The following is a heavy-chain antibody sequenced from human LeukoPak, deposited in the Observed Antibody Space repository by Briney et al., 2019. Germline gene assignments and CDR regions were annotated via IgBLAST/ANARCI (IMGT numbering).Heavy chain of an antibody. CDR3: ARTRGYYDSSGYCFDY. CDR2: ISSSSSYI. Sequence: GGSLRLSCAASGFTFSSYSMNWVRQAPGKGLEWVSSISSSSSYIYYADSVKGRFTISRDNARNSLYLQMNSLRAEDTAVYYCARTRGYYDSSGYCFDYWGQGTLVPVSS. CDR1: GFTFSSYS. J-gene: IGHJ4*02. V-gene: IGHV3-21*01. D-gene: IGHD3-22*01.